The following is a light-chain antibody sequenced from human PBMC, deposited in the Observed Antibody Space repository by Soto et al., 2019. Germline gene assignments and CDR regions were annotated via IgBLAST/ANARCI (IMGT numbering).Light chain of an antibody. CDR2: GAS. Sequence: EIVLTQSPGTLSLSPGERATLSRRASQSVSSSYLVWYQQKRGQAPRLLIYGASSRATGIPDRFSGSGSGTDFTLTISRLEPEDFAVYYCQQYGSSWTFGQGTKVEIK. J-gene: IGKJ1*01. CDR1: QSVSSSY. CDR3: QQYGSSWT. V-gene: IGKV3-20*01.